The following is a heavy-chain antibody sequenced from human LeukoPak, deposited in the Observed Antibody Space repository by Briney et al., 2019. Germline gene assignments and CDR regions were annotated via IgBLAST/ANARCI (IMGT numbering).Heavy chain of an antibody. CDR3: ARDLRNYCSSTSCYTDDY. J-gene: IGHJ4*02. CDR1: GFSFSSYA. V-gene: IGHV3-66*02. Sequence: GGSLKLSCAASGFSFSSYAMSWVRQAPGKGLEGVSVNYSGGSTYYADSVRGRFTISRDNSKNTLYLQMNSLRAEDTAVYYCARDLRNYCSSTSCYTDDYWGQGTLVTVSS. D-gene: IGHD2-2*02. CDR2: NYSGGST.